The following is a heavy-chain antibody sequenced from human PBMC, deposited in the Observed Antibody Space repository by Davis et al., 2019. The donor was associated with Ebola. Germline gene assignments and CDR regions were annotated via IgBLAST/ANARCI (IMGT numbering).Heavy chain of an antibody. Sequence: GESLKISCAVSGVTFRNYVMSWVRQAPGKGLEWVSSISSSGGNSFYMDSVKGRFYIDRDNSKNTVHLQMHRLRAEDTAVYYCAKGEPYCSDISCYSFDAFGSWGQGTMVTVSS. J-gene: IGHJ3*02. CDR2: ISSSGGNS. CDR1: GVTFRNYV. CDR3: AKGEPYCSDISCYSFDAFGS. V-gene: IGHV3-23*01. D-gene: IGHD2-2*01.